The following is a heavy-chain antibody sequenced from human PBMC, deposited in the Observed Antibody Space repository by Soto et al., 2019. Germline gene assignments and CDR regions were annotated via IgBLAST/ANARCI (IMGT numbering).Heavy chain of an antibody. V-gene: IGHV4-31*03. Sequence: PSETLSLTCTVSGGSISSGGYCWSWIRQHPGKGLEWIGYIYYSGSTYYNPSLKSRVTISVDTSKNQFSLKLSSVTAADTAVYYCARDHLSGSESYPFRYYYNGMDAWGQGTTVTVSS. CDR2: IYYSGST. CDR3: ARDHLSGSESYPFRYYYNGMDA. J-gene: IGHJ6*02. CDR1: GGSISSGGYC. D-gene: IGHD3-10*01.